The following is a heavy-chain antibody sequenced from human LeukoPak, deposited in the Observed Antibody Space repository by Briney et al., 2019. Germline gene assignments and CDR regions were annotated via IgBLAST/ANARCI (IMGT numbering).Heavy chain of an antibody. CDR3: ARGGRIRTSSRDGYNEDFDY. D-gene: IGHD5-24*01. J-gene: IGHJ4*02. CDR1: GFTFSSYG. CDR2: IWYDGSNK. Sequence: GGSLRLSCAASGFTFSSYGMHWVRQAPGKGLEWVAVIWYDGSNKYYADSVKGRFTISRDNSKNTLYLQMNSLRAEDTAVYYCARGGRIRTSSRDGYNEDFDYWGQGTLVTVSS. V-gene: IGHV3-33*01.